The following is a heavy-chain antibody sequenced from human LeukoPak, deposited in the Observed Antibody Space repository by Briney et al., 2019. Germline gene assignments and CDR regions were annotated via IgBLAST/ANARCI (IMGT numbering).Heavy chain of an antibody. Sequence: SETLSLTCTVSGGSISNNYWSWIRQPPGKGLEWIGEINHSGSTNYNPSLKSRVTISVDTSKNQFSLKLSSVTAADTAVYYCARGGPTTGDYWGQGTLVTVSS. CDR1: GGSISNNY. D-gene: IGHD1-1*01. CDR2: INHSGST. V-gene: IGHV4-34*01. J-gene: IGHJ4*02. CDR3: ARGGPTTGDY.